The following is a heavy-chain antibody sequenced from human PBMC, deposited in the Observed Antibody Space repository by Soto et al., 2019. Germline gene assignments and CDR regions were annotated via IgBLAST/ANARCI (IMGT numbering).Heavy chain of an antibody. CDR2: IYDSRSA. J-gene: IGHJ6*03. Sequence: QVQLQESGPGLVKPSQTLSLTCIVSGDSISRGGYFWTWIRQHPGKGLEWTGYIYDSRSAFYNPSLKSRVTMSVDTSKNQFSLNLRSVTAADTAVFYCARGILRPNHYMDVWGKGTAVAVSS. D-gene: IGHD1-26*01. CDR3: ARGILRPNHYMDV. CDR1: GDSISRGGYF. V-gene: IGHV4-31*03.